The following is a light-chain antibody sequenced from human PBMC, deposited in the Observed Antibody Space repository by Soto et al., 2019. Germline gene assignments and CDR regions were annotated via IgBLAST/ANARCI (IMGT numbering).Light chain of an antibody. J-gene: IGKJ4*02. Sequence: EIVLTQSPAPLPLSPGERATLSCGASRSVSSYLAWYQQKPGQAPRLLIYDASYSATGIPARFSGSGSGTDCSLTISSLEPEDFAVYYCQHRSDWPPRLTFGGGTKVQIK. CDR1: RSVSSY. CDR2: DAS. CDR3: QHRSDWPPRLT. V-gene: IGKV3-11*01.